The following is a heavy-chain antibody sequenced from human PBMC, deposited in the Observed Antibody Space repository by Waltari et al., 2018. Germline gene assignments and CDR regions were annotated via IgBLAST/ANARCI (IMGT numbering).Heavy chain of an antibody. Sequence: VPLVQSGAEVMKPGSSVKVSGTASGYTFVRFEIHRVRQAPGKGLEWMGWMNPNNGDTGFAHKFQGRVTLSRDTSIETVYMELSSLTSDDTALYYCARGRDVHAGFDYNWFDHWGHGTLVTVSS. CDR2: MNPNNGDT. J-gene: IGHJ5*02. D-gene: IGHD5-12*01. V-gene: IGHV1-8*02. CDR1: GYTFVRFE. CDR3: ARGRDVHAGFDYNWFDH.